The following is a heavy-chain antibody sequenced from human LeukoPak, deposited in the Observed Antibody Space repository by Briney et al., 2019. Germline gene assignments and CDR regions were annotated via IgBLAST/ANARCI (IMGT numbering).Heavy chain of an antibody. CDR1: GFTFSNYA. Sequence: PGGSLRLSCAASGFTFSNYAMSWVRQAPGRGLEWVSAISGSGDYTNYADSVKGRFTISRDNSKNTLYLQMNSLRAEDTAVYYCARKGGPLGPPFDNWGQGTLVTVSS. CDR2: ISGSGDYT. J-gene: IGHJ4*02. V-gene: IGHV3-23*01. D-gene: IGHD7-27*01. CDR3: ARKGGPLGPPFDN.